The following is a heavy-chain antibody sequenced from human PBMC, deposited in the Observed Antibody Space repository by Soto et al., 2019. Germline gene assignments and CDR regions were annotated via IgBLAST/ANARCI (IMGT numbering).Heavy chain of an antibody. CDR2: IYSGGST. D-gene: IGHD6-19*01. CDR3: ARGGDSGGWYLDFDY. J-gene: IGHJ4*02. Sequence: PGGSLRLSCAASGFTVSSNYMSWVRQAPGKGLEWVSVIYSGGSTYYADSVKGRFTISRDNSKNTLYLQMNSLRAEDTAVYYCARGGDSGGWYLDFDYWGQGTLVTVSS. V-gene: IGHV3-66*01. CDR1: GFTVSSNY.